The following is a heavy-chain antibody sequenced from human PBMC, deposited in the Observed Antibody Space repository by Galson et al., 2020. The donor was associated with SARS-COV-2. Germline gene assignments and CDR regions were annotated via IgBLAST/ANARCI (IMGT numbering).Heavy chain of an antibody. CDR2: ISASNGNT. CDR1: GYTFTNFG. Sequence: ASVKVSCKASGYTFTNFGISWVRLAPGQGLEWMGWISASNGNTNYAQKLQGRITMTTDTSTSTGYMELRSLSSDDTAVYYCTRDGYISPSDYSYGMDVWGQGTTVTVSS. J-gene: IGHJ6*02. V-gene: IGHV1-18*01. CDR3: TRDGYISPSDYSYGMDV. D-gene: IGHD6-13*01.